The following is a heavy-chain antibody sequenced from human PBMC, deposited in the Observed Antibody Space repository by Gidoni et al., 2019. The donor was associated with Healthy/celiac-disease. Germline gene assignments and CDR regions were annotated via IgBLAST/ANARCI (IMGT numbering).Heavy chain of an antibody. J-gene: IGHJ6*02. V-gene: IGHV3-21*01. D-gene: IGHD4-17*01. CDR3: AREDGDVAPGRYYYGMDV. CDR1: GFTFSSYS. Sequence: EVQLVESGGGLVKPGGSLRLSCAASGFTFSSYSRNWVRQAPGKGLEWVSSISSSSSYIYYADSVKGRFTISRDNAKNSLYLQMNSLRAEDTAVYYCAREDGDVAPGRYYYGMDVWGQGTTVTVSS. CDR2: ISSSSSYI.